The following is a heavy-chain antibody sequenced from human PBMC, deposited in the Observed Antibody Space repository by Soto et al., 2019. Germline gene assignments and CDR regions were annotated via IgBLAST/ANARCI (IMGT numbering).Heavy chain of an antibody. V-gene: IGHV1-18*04. Sequence: ASVKVSCKASGYTFTSDGISWVRQAPGQGLEWMGWISVYNGNTNYAQKLQGRVTMTTDTSTSTAYMELRTLRSDDTAVYYCARDNDYRFDPGGQGTPVTVSS. CDR1: GYTFTSDG. D-gene: IGHD4-17*01. CDR3: ARDNDYRFDP. CDR2: ISVYNGNT. J-gene: IGHJ5*02.